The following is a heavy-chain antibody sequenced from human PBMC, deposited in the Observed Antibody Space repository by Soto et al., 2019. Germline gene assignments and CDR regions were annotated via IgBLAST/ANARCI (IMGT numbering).Heavy chain of an antibody. Sequence: QVQLQESGPGLVKPSETLSLTCNVSGDSISNYYWSWIRQPPGKGLEWIGYIYYSGSTNSNPSLKSRATISVDTSKNQFSLKLNSVTAADTAVYYCARHLWVGSSWYLGAVDIWGQGTMVTASS. D-gene: IGHD6-13*01. CDR2: IYYSGST. J-gene: IGHJ3*02. CDR3: ARHLWVGSSWYLGAVDI. V-gene: IGHV4-59*08. CDR1: GDSISNYY.